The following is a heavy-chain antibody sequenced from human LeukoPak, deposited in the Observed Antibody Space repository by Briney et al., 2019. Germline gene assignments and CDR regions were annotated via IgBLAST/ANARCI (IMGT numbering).Heavy chain of an antibody. V-gene: IGHV1-18*04. CDR2: ISAYNGNT. Sequence: GASVKVSCKASGYTFTGYYMHWVRQAPGQGLEWMGWISAYNGNTNYAQKLQGRVTMTTDTSTSTAYMELRSLRSDDTAVYYCARDHGGVSPDYWGQGTLVTVSS. CDR3: ARDHGGVSPDY. J-gene: IGHJ4*02. D-gene: IGHD6-13*01. CDR1: GYTFTGYY.